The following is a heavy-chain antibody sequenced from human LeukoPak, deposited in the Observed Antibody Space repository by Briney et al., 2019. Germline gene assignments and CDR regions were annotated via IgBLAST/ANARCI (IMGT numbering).Heavy chain of an antibody. CDR2: ISSSSSYI. J-gene: IGHJ4*02. CDR1: GFTFSSYS. D-gene: IGHD2-21*02. CDR3: ARGSQGMTHDY. V-gene: IGHV3-21*01. Sequence: GGSLRLSCAASGFTFSSYSMNWVRQAPGKGLEWVSYISSSSSYIYYADSVKGRFTISRDNAKNSLYLQMNSLRAEDTAVYYCARGSQGMTHDYWGQGTLVTVSS.